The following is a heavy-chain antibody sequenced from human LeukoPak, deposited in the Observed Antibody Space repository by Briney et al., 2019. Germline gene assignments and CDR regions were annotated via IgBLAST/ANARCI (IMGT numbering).Heavy chain of an antibody. CDR3: ARVPTPPYCSGGSCNGVLGDCYYGMDV. CDR1: EFTFNIYD. Sequence: GGSLRLSCAASEFTFNIYDMHWVRQAPGKGLEWVAVIWYDGSNKYYADSVKGRFTISRDNSKNTLYLQMNSLRAEDTAVYYCARVPTPPYCSGGSCNGVLGDCYYGMDVWGQGTTVAVSS. J-gene: IGHJ6*02. D-gene: IGHD2-15*01. V-gene: IGHV3-33*01. CDR2: IWYDGSNK.